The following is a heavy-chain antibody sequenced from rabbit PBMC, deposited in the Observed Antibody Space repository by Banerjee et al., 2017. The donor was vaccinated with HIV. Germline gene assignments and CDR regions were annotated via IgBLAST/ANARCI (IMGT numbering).Heavy chain of an antibody. CDR3: ARAGAAADDFATAFTL. J-gene: IGHJ4*01. CDR2: IDPVFRST. D-gene: IGHD6-1*01. V-gene: IGHV1S7*01. CDR1: GFDFSSYY. Sequence: QLKESGGGLVQPGGSLTLSCKASGFDFSSYYMSWVRQAPGKGLEWIGYIDPVFRSTYYASWVNGRFTISSHNAQNTLYLQLNSLTAADTATYFCARAGAAADDFATAFTLWGQGTLVTVS.